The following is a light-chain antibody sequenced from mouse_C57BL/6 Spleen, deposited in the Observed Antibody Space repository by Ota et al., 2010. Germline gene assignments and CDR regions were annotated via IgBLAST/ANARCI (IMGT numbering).Light chain of an antibody. CDR2: WAS. J-gene: IGKJ2*01. V-gene: IGKV8-19*01. CDR1: QSLLNSGNQKNY. Sequence: MTQSPSPSSVSAGEKVTMSCKSSQSLLNSGNQKNYLAWYQQKPGQSPKLLIYWASTRESGVPDRFTGSGSGTDFTLTISNVQSEDLADYFCQQYSSYPYTFGGGTKLEIK. CDR3: QQYSSYPYT.